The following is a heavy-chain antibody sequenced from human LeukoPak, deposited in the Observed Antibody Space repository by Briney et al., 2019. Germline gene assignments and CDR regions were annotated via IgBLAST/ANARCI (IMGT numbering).Heavy chain of an antibody. CDR3: ASGLWVTAIEEGPIGNNDF. V-gene: IGHV1-2*02. CDR1: GYTFTGYY. Sequence: ASVKVSCKASGYTFTGYYMYWVRQAPGQGLEWMGWINPNSGGTNYAQKFQGRVTMTRHTSISTAYMELSRLRSDETAVYYCASGLWVTAIEEGPIGNNDFWGQGTLVTVSS. J-gene: IGHJ4*02. CDR2: INPNSGGT. D-gene: IGHD2-21*02.